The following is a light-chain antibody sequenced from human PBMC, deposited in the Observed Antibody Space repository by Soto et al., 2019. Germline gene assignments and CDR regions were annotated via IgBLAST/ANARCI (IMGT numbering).Light chain of an antibody. J-gene: IGKJ5*01. CDR3: LQCNFWPSP. Sequence: TLSPTTLSSSSGKRIPTPCRASQDVRTNVAWYQQKPGQAPRRLIYVASTRHTGFPARFSGSGSGTEFTLTISSLQPEDFAVYYCLQCNFWPSPFGQGTRLAIK. CDR1: QDVRTN. CDR2: VAS. V-gene: IGKV3-15*01.